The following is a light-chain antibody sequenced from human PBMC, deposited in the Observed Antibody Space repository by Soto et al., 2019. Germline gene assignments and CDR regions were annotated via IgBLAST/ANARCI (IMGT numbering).Light chain of an antibody. CDR1: QSISSW. V-gene: IGKV1-5*03. J-gene: IGKJ1*01. CDR3: QQSYSTPRT. CDR2: KAS. Sequence: DIQMTQSPSTLSASVGDRFTITCRASQSISSWLAWYQQKPGTAPKLLIYKASSLQSGVPSRFSGGGSGTEFTLTISSLQPDDFATYYCQQSYSTPRTFGQGTKVDIK.